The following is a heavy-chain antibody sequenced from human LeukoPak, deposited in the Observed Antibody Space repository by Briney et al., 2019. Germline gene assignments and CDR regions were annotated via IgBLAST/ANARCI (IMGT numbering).Heavy chain of an antibody. CDR2: IDHTGTT. CDR3: ARLSTVTTSFDY. Sequence: SETLSLTCSVSDDSITIYYWTWIRQPPGKGLEWIGYIDHTGTTNYNPSLNSRVTISRDTSKNQFSLKLSSVTAADTAVYYCARLSTVTTSFDYWGQGTLVTVSS. CDR1: DDSITIYY. J-gene: IGHJ4*02. V-gene: IGHV4-59*12. D-gene: IGHD4-17*01.